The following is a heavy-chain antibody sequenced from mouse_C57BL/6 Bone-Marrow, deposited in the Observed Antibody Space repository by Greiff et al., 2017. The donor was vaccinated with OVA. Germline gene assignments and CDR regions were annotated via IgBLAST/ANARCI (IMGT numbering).Heavy chain of an antibody. CDR3: ARSWDYGNYGGYAMDY. D-gene: IGHD2-1*01. V-gene: IGHV1-53*01. CDR1: GYTFTSYW. Sequence: QVQLQQPGTELVKPGASVKLSCKASGYTFTSYWMHWVKQRPGQGLEWIGNINPSNGGTNYNEKLQSTATLTVDKSSSTAYMQLSSLTSEDSAVYYCARSWDYGNYGGYAMDYWGQGTSVTVSS. CDR2: INPSNGGT. J-gene: IGHJ4*01.